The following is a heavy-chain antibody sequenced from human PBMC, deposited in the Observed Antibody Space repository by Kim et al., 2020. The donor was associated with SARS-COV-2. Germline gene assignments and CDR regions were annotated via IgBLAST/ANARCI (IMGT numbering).Heavy chain of an antibody. CDR1: GFTFSSYA. CDR3: AKDGGGGFSGSYAHYYFDY. Sequence: GGSLRLSCAASGFTFSSYAMSWVRQAPGKGLEWVSVIYSGGSSTYYADSVKGRFTISRDNSKNTLYLQMNSLRAEDTAVYYCAKDGGGGFSGSYAHYYFDYWGQGTLVTVSS. CDR2: IYSGGSST. D-gene: IGHD3-16*01. V-gene: IGHV3-23*03. J-gene: IGHJ4*02.